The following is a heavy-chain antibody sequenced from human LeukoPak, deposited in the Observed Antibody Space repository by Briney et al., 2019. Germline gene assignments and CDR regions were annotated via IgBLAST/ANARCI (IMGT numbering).Heavy chain of an antibody. Sequence: GGSLRLSCAASGFTFSNYWMSWVRQAPGKGLEFMANIKEAGSENYYVDSVKGRFTISRDNDKNSVHLQMNNLRAEDTAVYYCARGGGMRSWYDFDYWGQGILVTVSS. V-gene: IGHV3-7*04. CDR2: IKEAGSEN. J-gene: IGHJ4*02. CDR1: GFTFSNYW. D-gene: IGHD6-13*01. CDR3: ARGGGMRSWYDFDY.